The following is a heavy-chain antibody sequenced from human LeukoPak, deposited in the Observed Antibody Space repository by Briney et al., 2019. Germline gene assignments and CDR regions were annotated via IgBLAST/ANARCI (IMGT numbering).Heavy chain of an antibody. D-gene: IGHD3-22*01. V-gene: IGHV1-69*13. Sequence: ASVKVSCKASGGTFSSYAISWVRQAPGQGLEWMGGIIPIFGTANYAQKFQGRVTITADESTSTAYMELSSLRSEDTAVYYCARGSLAYYYDSSYEPWVYWGQGTLVTVSS. CDR2: IIPIFGTA. CDR3: ARGSLAYYYDSSYEPWVY. CDR1: GGTFSSYA. J-gene: IGHJ4*02.